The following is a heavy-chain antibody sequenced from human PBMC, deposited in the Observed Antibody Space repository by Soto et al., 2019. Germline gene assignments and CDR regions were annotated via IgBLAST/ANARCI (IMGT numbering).Heavy chain of an antibody. CDR2: ISAYNGNT. CDR1: GYTFTIYG. Sequence: ASVKVSCKASGYTFTIYGISWVRQAPGQGLEWMGWISAYNGNTNYAQKLQGRVTMTTDTSTSTAYMELRSLRSDDTAVYYCARDGFYYDFWSGSAFDIWGQGTMVTVSS. CDR3: ARDGFYYDFWSGSAFDI. J-gene: IGHJ3*02. V-gene: IGHV1-18*01. D-gene: IGHD3-3*01.